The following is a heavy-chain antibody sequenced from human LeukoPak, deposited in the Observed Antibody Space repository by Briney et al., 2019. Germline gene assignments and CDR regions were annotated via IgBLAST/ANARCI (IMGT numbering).Heavy chain of an antibody. CDR1: GGSFSNYY. V-gene: IGHV4-34*01. D-gene: IGHD5-24*01. CDR2: IHPSGST. J-gene: IGHJ4*02. CDR3: ARGLDEYKGGNS. Sequence: SETLSLTCTIYGGSFSNYYLTWIRQPPGKGLEWIAEIHPSGSTNCNPSLKSRVTISVDTSNNQFSLKLSSVTAADTAVYYCARGLDEYKGGNSWGQGTLVTVSS.